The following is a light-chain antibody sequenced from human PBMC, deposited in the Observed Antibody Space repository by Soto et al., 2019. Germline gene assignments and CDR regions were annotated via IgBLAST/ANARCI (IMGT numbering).Light chain of an antibody. Sequence: QSVLTQPASMSGSPGQSITISCTGTSSDVGSYYPVSWFQQHPGEAPKLIIYEVNKRPSGVSDRFSGSKSGNTASLTISGLQAADEAEYYCCSYAGDTTFFVFGTGTKLTVL. CDR1: SSDVGSYYP. CDR3: CSYAGDTTFFV. CDR2: EVN. V-gene: IGLV2-23*02. J-gene: IGLJ1*01.